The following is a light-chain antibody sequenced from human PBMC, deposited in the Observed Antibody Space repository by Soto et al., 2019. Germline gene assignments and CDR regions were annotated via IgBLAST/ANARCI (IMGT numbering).Light chain of an antibody. CDR1: QSVSSSY. CDR2: GAS. J-gene: IGKJ4*01. CDR3: QQYGCSPLT. Sequence: EIVLTQSPGTLSLSPGERATLSCRASQSVSSSYLDWYQQKPGQAPRLLIYGASSRATGIPDRFSGSGSGTDFTLTISRLEPEDFAVYYCQQYGCSPLTFGGGTKVEIK. V-gene: IGKV3-20*01.